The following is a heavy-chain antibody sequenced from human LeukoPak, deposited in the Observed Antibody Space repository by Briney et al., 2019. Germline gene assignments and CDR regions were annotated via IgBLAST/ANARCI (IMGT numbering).Heavy chain of an antibody. CDR3: ATYYVNGAGRGH. D-gene: IGHD2-8*01. CDR2: NMNT. V-gene: IGHV4-61*08. J-gene: IGHJ4*02. CDR1: GASVSSGDHH. Sequence: PSETLSLTCIVSGASVSSGDHHWSWIRQAPRKGLEWIGHNMNTYYNPSLKSRVTISIDTSRNQFSLMLSTVTAADTAIYYCATYYVNGAGRGHWGPGTLVTVSS.